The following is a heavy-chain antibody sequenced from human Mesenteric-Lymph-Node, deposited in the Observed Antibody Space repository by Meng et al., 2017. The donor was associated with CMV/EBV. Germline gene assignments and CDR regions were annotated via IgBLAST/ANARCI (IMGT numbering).Heavy chain of an antibody. CDR3: AKVFPYSSSYHFDY. Sequence: AASGFTFSRYGMHWVRQAPGKGLEWVAVISYDGSNKYYADSVKGRFTISRDNSKNTLYLQMNSLRAEDTAVYYCAKVFPYSSSYHFDYWGQGTLVTVSS. CDR1: GFTFSRYG. V-gene: IGHV3-30*18. CDR2: ISYDGSNK. D-gene: IGHD6-6*01. J-gene: IGHJ4*02.